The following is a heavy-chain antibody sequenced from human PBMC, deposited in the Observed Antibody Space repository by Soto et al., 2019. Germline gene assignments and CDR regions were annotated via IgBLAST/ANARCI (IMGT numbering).Heavy chain of an antibody. D-gene: IGHD6-13*01. V-gene: IGHV1-69*02. CDR3: ASHIAAAPPRPEKKDNGFDL. J-gene: IGHJ5*02. CDR2: IIPIVGIA. Sequence: QVQLVQSGAEVKKPGSSVKVSCKASGGTFSSYTISWVRQAPGQGLEWMGRIIPIVGIANYAQKFQGRVTITTDKSTSTANMEGSGLGSEDTLVYYCASHIAAAPPRPEKKDNGFDLWGQGTLVTVAS. CDR1: GGTFSSYT.